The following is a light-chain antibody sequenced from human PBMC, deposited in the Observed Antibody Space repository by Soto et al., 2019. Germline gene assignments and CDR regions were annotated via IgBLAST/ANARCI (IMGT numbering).Light chain of an antibody. CDR1: QSISSY. CDR3: QQSYTTPLT. CDR2: AAS. J-gene: IGKJ4*01. Sequence: EIQMTQSPSSLSASVGDRVTITCRASQSISSYLNWYQQKPGKAPNLLIYAASTLQSGVPSRFSGSGSGTDFTLTIRSLQPEDFATYYCQQSYTTPLTFGGGTKVEIK. V-gene: IGKV1-39*01.